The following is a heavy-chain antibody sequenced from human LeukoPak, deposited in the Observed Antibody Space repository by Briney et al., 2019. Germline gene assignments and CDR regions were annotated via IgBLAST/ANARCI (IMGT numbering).Heavy chain of an antibody. V-gene: IGHV4-59*01. CDR1: GGSMKSYY. CDR2: IYHTGSI. D-gene: IGHD3-3*01. J-gene: IGHJ5*02. CDR3: ARDRSEWSAEDNWFDH. Sequence: SETLSLTCIVSGGSMKSYYWNWIRQTPGKGLKWIGYIYHTGSIKYNPSLESRVSISMDTSKSQISLNIMSLTAADPAVYYCARDRSEWSAEDNWFDHWGRGTLVTVSS.